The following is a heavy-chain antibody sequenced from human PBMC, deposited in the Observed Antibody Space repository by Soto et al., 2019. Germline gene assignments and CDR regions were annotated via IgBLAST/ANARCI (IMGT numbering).Heavy chain of an antibody. Sequence: GGSLRLSCAASGFTFSSYAMHWFRQAPGKGLEWVAVISYDGSNKYYADSVKGRFTISRDNSKNTLYLQMNSLRAEDTAVYYCARDSRIAACDAAGYWGKGTLVTV. CDR1: GFTFSSYA. V-gene: IGHV3-30-3*01. CDR3: ARDSRIAACDAAGY. J-gene: IGHJ4*02. CDR2: ISYDGSNK. D-gene: IGHD6-6*01.